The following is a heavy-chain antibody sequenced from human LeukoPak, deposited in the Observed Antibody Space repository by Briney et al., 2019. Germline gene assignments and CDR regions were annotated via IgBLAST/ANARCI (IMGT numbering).Heavy chain of an antibody. CDR1: GGTFSSYA. D-gene: IGHD5-18*01. CDR2: IIPIFGTA. J-gene: IGHJ6*03. Sequence: SVKVSCRASGGTFSSYAISWVRQAPGQGLEWMGGIIPIFGTANYAQKFQGRVTITTDESTSTAYMELSSLRSEDTAVYYCARATQLWGQYYYMDVWGKGTTVTVSS. V-gene: IGHV1-69*05. CDR3: ARATQLWGQYYYMDV.